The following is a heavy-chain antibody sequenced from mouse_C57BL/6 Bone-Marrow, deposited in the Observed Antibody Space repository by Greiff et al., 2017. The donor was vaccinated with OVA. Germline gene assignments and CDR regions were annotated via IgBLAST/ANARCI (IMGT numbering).Heavy chain of an antibody. Sequence: QVQLQQPGAELVKPGASVKLSCKASGYTFTSYWMHWVKQRPGQGLEWIGMIHPNSGSTNYNEKFKSKATLTVDKSSSTAYMQLSSLTSEDSAVYYCARGGTFSTTVEGFAYWGQGTLVTVSA. V-gene: IGHV1-64*01. J-gene: IGHJ3*01. CDR2: IHPNSGST. CDR3: ARGGTFSTTVEGFAY. D-gene: IGHD1-1*01. CDR1: GYTFTSYW.